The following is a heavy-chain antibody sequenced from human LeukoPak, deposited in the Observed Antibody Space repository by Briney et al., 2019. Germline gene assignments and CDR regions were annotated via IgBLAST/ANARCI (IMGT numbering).Heavy chain of an antibody. CDR2: IKQDGSEK. V-gene: IGHV3-7*03. Sequence: GGSLRLSCAASGFTFGDTWMNWVRQVPGQGLEWVANIKQDGSEKFYVASVKGRFTISRDNGESSLYLQMNSLRAEDTALYYCATSYDMGWLIGYWGQGTLVTVSS. J-gene: IGHJ4*02. CDR1: GFTFGDTW. D-gene: IGHD3/OR15-3a*01. CDR3: ATSYDMGWLIGY.